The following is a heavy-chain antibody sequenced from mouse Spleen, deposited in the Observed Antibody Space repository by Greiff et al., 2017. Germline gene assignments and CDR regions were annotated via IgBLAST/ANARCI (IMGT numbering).Heavy chain of an antibody. J-gene: IGHJ1*01. CDR3: ARPSYYGNYDWYFDV. CDR2: IDPNSGGT. CDR1: GYTFTSYW. D-gene: IGHD2-10*01. Sequence: VQLQQPGAELVKPGASVTLSCKASGYTFTSYWMHWVQQRPGRGLEWIGRIDPNSGGTKYNEKFKCKATLTVDKPSSTAYMQLSSLTSEDSAVYYCARPSYYGNYDWYFDVWGAGNTVTVAS. V-gene: IGHV1-72*01.